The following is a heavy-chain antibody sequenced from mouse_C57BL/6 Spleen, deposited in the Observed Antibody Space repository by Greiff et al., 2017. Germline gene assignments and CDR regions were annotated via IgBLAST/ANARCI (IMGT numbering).Heavy chain of an antibody. D-gene: IGHD4-1*01. Sequence: VQLKQSGAELVRPGASVKLSCTASGFNIKDYYMHWVKQRPEQGLEWIGRIDPEDGDTEYAPKFQGKATMPADTSSNTAYLQLSSLTSEDTAVYYCTTGGLTGTRAWFADWGQGTLVTVSA. J-gene: IGHJ3*01. CDR1: GFNIKDYY. CDR2: IDPEDGDT. CDR3: TTGGLTGTRAWFAD. V-gene: IGHV14-1*01.